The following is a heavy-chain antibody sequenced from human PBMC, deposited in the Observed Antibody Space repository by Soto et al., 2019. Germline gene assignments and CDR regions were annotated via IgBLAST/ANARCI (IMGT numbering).Heavy chain of an antibody. V-gene: IGHV3-7*03. CDR2: IMSGGTEK. CDR3: TRDHYGSGAV. D-gene: IGHD3-10*01. J-gene: IGHJ4*02. CDR1: GFTFHSYG. Sequence: EGQLVESGGDLVQPGGSLRLSCAASGFTFHSYGMTWVRQAPGTGPDWVASIMSGGTEKYYFDSVKGRFTISRDDANQSLHLHISSLRAEVTSIYFCTRDHYGSGAVWGQG.